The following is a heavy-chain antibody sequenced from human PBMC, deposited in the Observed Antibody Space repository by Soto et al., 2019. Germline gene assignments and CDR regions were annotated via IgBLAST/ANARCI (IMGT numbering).Heavy chain of an antibody. CDR1: GGTFSSYT. D-gene: IGHD2-15*01. Sequence: SVKVSCKASGGTFSSYTISWVRQAPGQGLEWMGRIIPILGIANYAQKFQGRVTITAGKSTSTAYMELSSLRSEDTAVYYFASLQTHCSGGTCFGYWGQGTLVTVAS. CDR3: ASLQTHCSGGTCFGY. V-gene: IGHV1-69*02. J-gene: IGHJ4*02. CDR2: IIPILGIA.